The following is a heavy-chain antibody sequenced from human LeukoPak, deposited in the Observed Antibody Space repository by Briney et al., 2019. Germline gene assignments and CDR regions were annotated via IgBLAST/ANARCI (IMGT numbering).Heavy chain of an antibody. CDR2: ISGDSGSI. CDR3: PKGPIIRVPFDY. D-gene: IGHD2/OR15-2a*01. CDR1: GFTSDDYA. V-gene: IGHV3-9*02. Sequence: RCLRVSCAASGFTSDDYAMHWGRQAPGKGLERGSGISGDSGSIGSAESVKGRFTISTDNAKNSLYLQMNSLRAEATPLYYCPKGPIIRVPFDYWGQGTLVPVSS. J-gene: IGHJ4*02.